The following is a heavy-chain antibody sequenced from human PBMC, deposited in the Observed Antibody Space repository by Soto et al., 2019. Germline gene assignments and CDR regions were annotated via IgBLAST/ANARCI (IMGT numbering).Heavy chain of an antibody. D-gene: IGHD6-19*01. CDR2: IIPILGIA. CDR3: AVLQVAPGIAVAGSP. Sequence: QVQLVQSGAEVMKPGSSVKVSCKASGGTFSSYTISWVRQAPGQGLEWMGRIIPILGIANYAQKFQGRVTITADKSTSTAYTELSSLRSEDTAVYYCAVLQVAPGIAVAGSPWGQGTLVTVSS. V-gene: IGHV1-69*02. CDR1: GGTFSSYT. J-gene: IGHJ5*02.